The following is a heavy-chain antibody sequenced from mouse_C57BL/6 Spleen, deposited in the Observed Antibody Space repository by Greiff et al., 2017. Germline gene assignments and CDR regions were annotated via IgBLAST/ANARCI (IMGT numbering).Heavy chain of an antibody. V-gene: IGHV1-59*01. CDR1: GYTFTSYW. D-gene: IGHD1-1*01. CDR3: ARQYYGSSYGY. Sequence: QVQLQQPGAELVRPGTSVKLSCKASGYTFTSYWMHWVKQRPGQGLEWIGVIDPSDSYTNNNQKFKGKATLTVATSTRTAYMRLSSLASEDAAVYYCARQYYGSSYGYWGQGTTLTVFS. CDR2: IDPSDSYT. J-gene: IGHJ2*01.